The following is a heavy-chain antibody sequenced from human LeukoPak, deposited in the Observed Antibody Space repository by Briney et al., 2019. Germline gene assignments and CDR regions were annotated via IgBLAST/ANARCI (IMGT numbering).Heavy chain of an antibody. D-gene: IGHD3-3*01. CDR3: AKDRDYDFWSGYYWDN. V-gene: IGHV3-23*01. Sequence: GGSLRLSCAASEFTFSSYAMSWVRQAPGRGLEWVSSISGSGGSTYYADSVKGRFTISRDNSKDTLYLQMHSLRGEDTAVYFCAKDRDYDFWSGYYWDNWGQGTLVTVSS. CDR2: ISGSGGST. CDR1: EFTFSSYA. J-gene: IGHJ4*02.